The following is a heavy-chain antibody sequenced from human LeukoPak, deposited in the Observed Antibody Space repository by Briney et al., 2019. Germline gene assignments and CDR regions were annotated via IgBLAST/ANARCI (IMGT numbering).Heavy chain of an antibody. J-gene: IGHJ5*02. CDR2: INHSGST. CDR1: GGSFSGYY. CDR3: ARGRGYCSGGSCRRFDP. Sequence: SETLSLTCAVYGGSFSGYYWSWIRQPPGKGLEWIGEINHSGSTNYNPSLKSRVTISVDTSKNQFSLKLSSVTAADTAVYYCARGRGYCSGGSCRRFDPWGQGTLVTVSS. V-gene: IGHV4-34*01. D-gene: IGHD2-15*01.